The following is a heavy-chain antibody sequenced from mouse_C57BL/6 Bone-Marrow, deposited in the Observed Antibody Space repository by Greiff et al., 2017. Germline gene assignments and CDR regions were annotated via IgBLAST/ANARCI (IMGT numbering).Heavy chain of an antibody. Sequence: EVKVVESGGGLVQSGRSLRLSCATSGFTFSDFYMEWVRQAPGKGLEWIAASRNKANDYTTEYSASVKGRFIVSRDTSQSILYLQMNALRAEDTAIYYCARDYGYYRFAYWGQGTLVTVAA. J-gene: IGHJ3*01. D-gene: IGHD2-3*01. CDR3: ARDYGYYRFAY. CDR1: GFTFSDFY. CDR2: SRNKANDYTT. V-gene: IGHV7-1*01.